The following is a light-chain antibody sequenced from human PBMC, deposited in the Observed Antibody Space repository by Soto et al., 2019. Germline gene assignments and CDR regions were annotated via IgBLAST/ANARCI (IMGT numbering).Light chain of an antibody. J-gene: IGKJ1*01. CDR3: QQYNNWPRT. Sequence: EIVMTQSPATLSVSPGERATLSCRASQSVSSNLAWYQQKPGQAPRLLICGASTRATGIPARFSGSGSGADFTLTISSLQSEDFAVYYCQQYNNWPRTFGQGTKVDIK. CDR2: GAS. V-gene: IGKV3-15*01. CDR1: QSVSSN.